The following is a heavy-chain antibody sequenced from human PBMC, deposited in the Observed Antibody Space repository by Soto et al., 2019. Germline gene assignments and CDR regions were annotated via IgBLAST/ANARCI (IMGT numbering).Heavy chain of an antibody. CDR2: INPSGGST. D-gene: IGHD4-17*01. CDR1: GYTFTSYY. J-gene: IGHJ4*02. V-gene: IGHV1-46*01. CDR3: ARDLYGDYGEGGY. Sequence: QVQLVQSGAEVKKPGASVKVSCKASGYTFTSYYMHWVRQAPGQGLEWMGIINPSGGSTSYAQKVQGRVTMTRDKSTSTVYMELSSLRSEDTAVYYCARDLYGDYGEGGYGGQGTLVTVSS.